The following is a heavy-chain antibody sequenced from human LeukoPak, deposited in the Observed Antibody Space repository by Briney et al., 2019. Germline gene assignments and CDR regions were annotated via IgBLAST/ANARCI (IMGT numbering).Heavy chain of an antibody. Sequence: SETLSLTCTVSGGSISTYYWSWMRQPPGKGLEWIAYVYYSGSTNSNPSLKSRVTISVDTSKNQSSLKLSSVTAADTAVYYCARGLPPVSLWFGELYMGEYYFDYWGQGTLVTVSS. CDR2: VYYSGST. D-gene: IGHD3-10*01. V-gene: IGHV4-59*01. CDR1: GGSISTYY. CDR3: ARGLPPVSLWFGELYMGEYYFDY. J-gene: IGHJ4*02.